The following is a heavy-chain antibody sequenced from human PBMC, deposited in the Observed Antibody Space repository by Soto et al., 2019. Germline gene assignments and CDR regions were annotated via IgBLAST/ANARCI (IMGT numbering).Heavy chain of an antibody. V-gene: IGHV5-10-1*01. D-gene: IGHD6-13*01. CDR1: GYSFTNYW. J-gene: IGHJ6*04. CDR3: ARQGYSTSMGYYYAMDV. Sequence: GESLKISCQASGYSFTNYWIAWVRQMPGKGLEWMGKIDPIDSYTNYSPSFQGRVTISADKSTGTTYLQWSSLKASDTAMYYYARQGYSTSMGYYYAMDVWGKGTNVTVPS. CDR2: IDPIDSYT.